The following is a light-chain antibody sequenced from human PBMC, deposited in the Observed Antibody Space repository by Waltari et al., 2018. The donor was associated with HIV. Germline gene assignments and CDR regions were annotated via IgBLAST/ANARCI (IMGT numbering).Light chain of an antibody. V-gene: IGLV2-14*01. CDR2: AGT. Sequence: QSALTQPASVSGSPGQSITISCTGTSSDIAGYNHVSWYQQQPGTVPKLILYAGTIRPSGCSFRFSGSKSGNTASLTISGLQAEDEADYYCSSYTSSSTYVFGTGTKVTVL. J-gene: IGLJ1*01. CDR3: SSYTSSSTYV. CDR1: SSDIAGYNH.